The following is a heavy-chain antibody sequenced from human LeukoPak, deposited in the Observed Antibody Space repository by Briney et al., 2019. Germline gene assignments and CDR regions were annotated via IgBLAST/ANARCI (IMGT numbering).Heavy chain of an antibody. CDR2: INHSGST. J-gene: IGHJ3*02. D-gene: IGHD4-11*01. Sequence: SETLSLTCAVYGGSFSGYYWSWIRQPPGKGLEWIGEINHSGSTNYNPSLKSRVTISVDTSKNQFSLKLSSVTAADTAVYYCAVLQYDAFHIWGQGTMVSVSS. CDR3: AVLQYDAFHI. CDR1: GGSFSGYY. V-gene: IGHV4-34*01.